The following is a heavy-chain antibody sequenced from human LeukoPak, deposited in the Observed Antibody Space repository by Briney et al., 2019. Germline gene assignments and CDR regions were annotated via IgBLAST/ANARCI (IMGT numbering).Heavy chain of an antibody. CDR2: ISSSNSYI. CDR3: ARALTTLTYEGY. D-gene: IGHD1-1*01. CDR1: GFTFSSYT. J-gene: IGHJ4*02. Sequence: GGSLRLSCADSGFTFSSYTMHWIRQAPGKGLEWVSSISSSNSYIFYADSVKGRFTVSRDNAKDSLYLQMNSLRAEDTAVYYCARALTTLTYEGYWGQGTLVTVSS. V-gene: IGHV3-21*01.